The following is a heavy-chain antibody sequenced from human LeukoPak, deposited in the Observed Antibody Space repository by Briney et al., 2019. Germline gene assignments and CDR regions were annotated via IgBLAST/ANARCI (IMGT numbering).Heavy chain of an antibody. CDR2: ISSSSYI. CDR1: GFTFSSYS. V-gene: IGHV3-21*05. J-gene: IGHJ3*02. Sequence: GGSLRLSXAASGFTFSSYSMNWVRQAPGKGLEWISYISSSSYIYYADSVKGRFTISRDNAKNSLYLQMNSLRAEDTAVYYCARDLWYQLLHAFDIWGQGTMVTVSS. D-gene: IGHD2-2*01. CDR3: ARDLWYQLLHAFDI.